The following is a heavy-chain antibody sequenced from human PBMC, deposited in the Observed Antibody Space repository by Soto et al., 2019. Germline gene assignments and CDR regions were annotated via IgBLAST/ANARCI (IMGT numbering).Heavy chain of an antibody. CDR3: ARGLVEQLVHWFDP. J-gene: IGHJ5*02. V-gene: IGHV4-59*12. CDR1: GGSISSYY. Sequence: PSETLSLTCTVSGGSISSYYWSWIRQPPGKGLEWIGYIYYSGSTNYNPSLKSRVTISVDTSKNQFSLKLSSVTAADTAVYYCARGLVEQLVHWFDPWGQGTLVTVSS. D-gene: IGHD6-13*01. CDR2: IYYSGST.